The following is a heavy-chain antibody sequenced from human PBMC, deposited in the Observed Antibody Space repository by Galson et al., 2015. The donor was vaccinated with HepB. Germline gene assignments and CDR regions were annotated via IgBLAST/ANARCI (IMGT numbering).Heavy chain of an antibody. CDR3: ARRGYSST. V-gene: IGHV4-39*01. CDR1: GGPISSTNDY. J-gene: IGHJ5*02. CDR2: IYYFGST. Sequence: SETLSLTCTVSGGPISSTNDYWGWVRQPPGKGLEFIGSIYYFGSTDYNPSLKSRVTISMDTSKNQFSLKLTSVTASDTAVYYCARRGYSSTWGPGILVAVSS. D-gene: IGHD6-13*01.